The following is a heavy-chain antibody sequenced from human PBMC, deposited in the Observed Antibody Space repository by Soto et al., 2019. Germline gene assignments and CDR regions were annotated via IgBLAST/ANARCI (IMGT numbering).Heavy chain of an antibody. CDR3: AHRVLRTVFGLVTPTAIYFDF. V-gene: IGHV2-5*02. CDR2: IYWDDDK. D-gene: IGHD3-3*01. CDR1: GFSLTTSGVG. Sequence: QITLNESGPTPVKPRQTLTLTCTFSGFSLTTSGVGVGWIRQSPGKAPEWLALIYWDDDKRYSPSVKSRLTITKDTSRNQVVLTMADLDPADIATYYCAHRVLRTVFGLVTPTAIYFDFWGQGTPVAVSS. J-gene: IGHJ4*02.